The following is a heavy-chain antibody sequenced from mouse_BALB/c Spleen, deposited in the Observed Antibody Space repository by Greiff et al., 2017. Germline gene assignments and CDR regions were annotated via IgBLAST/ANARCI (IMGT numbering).Heavy chain of an antibody. CDR1: GFTFSSYG. J-gene: IGHJ4*01. CDR3: ARGLRQDAMDY. CDR2: INSNGGRT. Sequence: EVQRVESGGGLVQPGGSLKLSCAASGFTFSSYGMSWVRQTPDKRLELVATINSNGGRTYYPDSVKGRFTISRDNAKNTLYLQMSSLKSEDTAMYYCARGLRQDAMDYWGQGTSVTVSS. D-gene: IGHD2-4*01. V-gene: IGHV5-6-3*01.